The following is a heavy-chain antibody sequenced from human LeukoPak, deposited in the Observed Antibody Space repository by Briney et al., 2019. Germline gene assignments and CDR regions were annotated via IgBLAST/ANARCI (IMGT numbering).Heavy chain of an antibody. J-gene: IGHJ4*02. D-gene: IGHD5-12*01. Sequence: GGSLRLSCAAAGFTISSYVMTWLRQAPGQGLELVSSITDSCGSTYYADSVKDRFTISRDHSKNTLYLQMNSLRAEDTAVYYCATAWQYCDYWGQGTLVTVSS. CDR2: ITDSCGST. CDR3: ATAWQYCDY. CDR1: GFTISSYV. V-gene: IGHV3-23*01.